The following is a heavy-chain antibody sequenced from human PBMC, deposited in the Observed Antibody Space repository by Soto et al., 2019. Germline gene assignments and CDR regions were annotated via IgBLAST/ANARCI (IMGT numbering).Heavy chain of an antibody. CDR1: GFTFSSYA. Sequence: AGGSLRLSCAASGFTFSSYAMHWVSQAPGKGLEWVAVIPYDGSNKYYADSVKGRFTISRDNSKNTLYLQMNSLRAEDTAVYYCTTGGFTIFGVVTYYYYYYGMDVWGQGTTVTVSS. D-gene: IGHD3-3*01. J-gene: IGHJ6*02. V-gene: IGHV3-30-3*01. CDR2: IPYDGSNK. CDR3: TTGGFTIFGVVTYYYYYYGMDV.